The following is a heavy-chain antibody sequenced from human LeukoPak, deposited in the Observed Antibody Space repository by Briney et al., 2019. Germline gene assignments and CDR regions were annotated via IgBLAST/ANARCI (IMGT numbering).Heavy chain of an antibody. J-gene: IGHJ4*02. CDR1: GGSISSALYH. CDR3: ARDTLAYCGGDCYSASY. V-gene: IGHV4-39*07. Sequence: SETLSLTCTVSGGSISSALYHWGWIRQPPGKNLEWLGSVYYTGSTHNNPSLKSRVTISVDTSKNQFSLKLSSVTAADTAVYYCARDTLAYCGGDCYSASYWGQGTLVTVSS. CDR2: VYYTGST. D-gene: IGHD2-21*02.